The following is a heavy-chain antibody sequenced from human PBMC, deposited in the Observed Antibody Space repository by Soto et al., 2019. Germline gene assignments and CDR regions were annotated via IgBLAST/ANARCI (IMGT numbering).Heavy chain of an antibody. Sequence: ASVKVSCKASGYTFTGHYINWVRQAPEQGPEWMGEIGPESGATRYAQRFQGRVTMTRDMSITTVYMELNNLSPDDTAVYYCGRGRSGQIVVFYWGQGTPVTVSS. V-gene: IGHV1-2*02. CDR2: IGPESGAT. D-gene: IGHD1-26*01. CDR1: GYTFTGHY. CDR3: GRGRSGQIVVFY. J-gene: IGHJ4*02.